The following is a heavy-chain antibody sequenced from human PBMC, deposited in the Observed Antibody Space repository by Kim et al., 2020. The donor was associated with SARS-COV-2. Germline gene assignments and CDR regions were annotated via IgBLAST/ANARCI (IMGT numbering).Heavy chain of an antibody. D-gene: IGHD5-18*01. CDR2: IYYSGTT. V-gene: IGHV4-30-4*01. J-gene: IGHJ4*02. Sequence: SETLSLTCTVSGGSINSGDYYWSWIRQPPGMGLEWIGYIYYSGTTYYNPSLRSRVSISVDTSKNQFSLKLSSVTAADTAVYYCAREGAQLRYFDYWGQGTLVTVSS. CDR1: GGSINSGDYY. CDR3: AREGAQLRYFDY.